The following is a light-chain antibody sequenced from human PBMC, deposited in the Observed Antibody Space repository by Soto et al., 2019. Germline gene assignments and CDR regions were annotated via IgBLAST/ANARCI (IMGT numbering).Light chain of an antibody. J-gene: IGKJ1*01. Sequence: EIVLTQSPATLSLSPGERGTLSCRASQSVSSYLAWYQQKPGQAPRLLIYDASNRATGIPARFSGSGSGTDFTLTISSLEPEDFAVYYCQQRSNWLWTFGQGTKVEIK. V-gene: IGKV3-11*01. CDR3: QQRSNWLWT. CDR1: QSVSSY. CDR2: DAS.